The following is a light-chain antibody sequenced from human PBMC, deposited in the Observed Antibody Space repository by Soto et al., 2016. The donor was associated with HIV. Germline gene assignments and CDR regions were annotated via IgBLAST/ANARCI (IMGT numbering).Light chain of an antibody. V-gene: IGLV3-1*01. Sequence: SYVLTQPPSISVAPGKTATITCGGDNIRRKSVNWYQQKPGQSPVLLIYQDSKRPSGIPERFSGSNSGNTATLTISGTQAMDEADYYCQAWDSFVVFGGGTKLTVL. CDR3: QAWDSFVV. CDR2: QDS. CDR1: NIRRKS. J-gene: IGLJ2*01.